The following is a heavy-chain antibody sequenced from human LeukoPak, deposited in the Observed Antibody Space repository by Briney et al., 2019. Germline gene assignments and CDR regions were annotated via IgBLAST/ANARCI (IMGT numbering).Heavy chain of an antibody. CDR1: GFTFSSYS. CDR2: ISSSSSYI. D-gene: IGHD3-3*01. V-gene: IGHV3-21*01. CDR3: ASSPARTNYDFWSGLYYFDY. J-gene: IGHJ4*02. Sequence: PGGSLRLSCAASGFTFSSYSMNWVRQAPGKGLEWVSSISSSSSYIYYADSVKGRFTISRDNAKNSLYLQMNSLRAEDTAVYYCASSPARTNYDFWSGLYYFDYWGQGTLVTVSS.